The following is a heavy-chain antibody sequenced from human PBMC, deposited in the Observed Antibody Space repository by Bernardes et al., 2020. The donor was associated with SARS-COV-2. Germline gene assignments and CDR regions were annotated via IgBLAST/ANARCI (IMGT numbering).Heavy chain of an antibody. Sequence: ASVKVSCKASGYTFTGYYMHWVRQAPGQGLEWMGWINPNSGGTNYAQKFQGWVTMTRDTSISTAYMELSRLRSDDTAVYYCARELAYCGGDCYSGYYYYGMDVWGQGTTVTVSS. V-gene: IGHV1-2*04. D-gene: IGHD2-21*02. CDR3: ARELAYCGGDCYSGYYYYGMDV. CDR1: GYTFTGYY. CDR2: INPNSGGT. J-gene: IGHJ6*02.